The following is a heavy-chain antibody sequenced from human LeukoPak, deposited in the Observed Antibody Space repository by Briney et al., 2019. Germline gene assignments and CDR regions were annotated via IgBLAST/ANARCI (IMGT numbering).Heavy chain of an antibody. CDR2: ISSSSSYI. CDR1: GFTFSSYS. D-gene: IGHD6-13*01. Sequence: GGSLRLSCAASGFTFSSYSMNWVRPAPGKGLEWVSSISSSSSYIYYADSEKGRFTISRDNAKNSLYLPMNSLRAEDTAVYYCARAPGIAAAVVFGTHVGPMDVWGKGTTVTVSS. V-gene: IGHV3-21*01. CDR3: ARAPGIAAAVVFGTHVGPMDV. J-gene: IGHJ6*04.